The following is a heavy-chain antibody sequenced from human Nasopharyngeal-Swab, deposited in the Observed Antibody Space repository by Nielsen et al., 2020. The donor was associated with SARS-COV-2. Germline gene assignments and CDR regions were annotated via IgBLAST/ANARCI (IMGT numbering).Heavy chain of an antibody. D-gene: IGHD6-13*01. CDR3: ARANSSSWSFDY. CDR2: ISGSGGST. J-gene: IGHJ4*02. V-gene: IGHV3-23*01. Sequence: GESLQISCAASGFTFSSYAMSWVRQAPGKGLEWVSAISGSGGSTYYADTVKGRFTISRDNSKNTLYLQMNSLRAEDTAVYYCARANSSSWSFDYWGQGTLVTVSS. CDR1: GFTFSSYA.